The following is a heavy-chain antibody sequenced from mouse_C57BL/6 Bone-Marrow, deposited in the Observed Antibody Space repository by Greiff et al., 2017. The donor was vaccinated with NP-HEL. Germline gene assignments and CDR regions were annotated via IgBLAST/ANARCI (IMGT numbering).Heavy chain of an antibody. V-gene: IGHV1-69*01. J-gene: IGHJ4*01. CDR3: ARWTETYYDYDGGNYAMDY. CDR1: GYTFTSYW. D-gene: IGHD2-4*01. Sequence: QVQLQQPGAELVMPGASVKLSCKASGYTFTSYWMHWVKQRPGQGLEWIGEIDPSDSYTNYNQKFTGKSTLTVDKSYSTAYMQLSSLTSEDSAVYDCARWTETYYDYDGGNYAMDYWGQGTSVTVSS. CDR2: IDPSDSYT.